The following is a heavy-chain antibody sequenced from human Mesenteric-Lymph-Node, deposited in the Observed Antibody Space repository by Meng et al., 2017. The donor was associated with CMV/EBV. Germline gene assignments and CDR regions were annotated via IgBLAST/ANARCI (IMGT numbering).Heavy chain of an antibody. J-gene: IGHJ6*02. CDR1: GYSFTSYW. D-gene: IGHD3-22*01. CDR2: IYPGDSDT. V-gene: IGHV5-51*01. Sequence: GESLKISCKGSGYSFTSYWIGWVRQMPGKGLEWIGIIYPGDSDTRYSPSFQGQVTISADKSISTAYLQWSSLKASDTAMYYCARLSDSGGYRDYYYYYGMDVWGQGTTVTVSS. CDR3: ARLSDSGGYRDYYYYYGMDV.